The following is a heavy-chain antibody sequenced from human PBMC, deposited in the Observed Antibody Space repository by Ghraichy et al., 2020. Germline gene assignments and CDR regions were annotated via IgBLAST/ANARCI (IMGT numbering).Heavy chain of an antibody. CDR1: GGSISSSSYY. J-gene: IGHJ4*02. V-gene: IGHV4-39*01. D-gene: IGHD3-3*01. Sequence: SETLSLTCTVSGGSISSSSYYRGWIRQPPGKGLEWIGSIYYSGSTYYNPSLKSRVTISVDTSKNQFSLKLSSVTAADTAVYYCARRNDFWSGYSFDYWGQGTLVTVSS. CDR3: ARRNDFWSGYSFDY. CDR2: IYYSGST.